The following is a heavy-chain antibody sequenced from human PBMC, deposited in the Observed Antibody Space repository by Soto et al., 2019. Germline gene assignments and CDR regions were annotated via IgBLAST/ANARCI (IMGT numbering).Heavy chain of an antibody. J-gene: IGHJ4*02. D-gene: IGHD1-20*01. V-gene: IGHV4-39*01. CDR3: ATSQKGYNWNYFDH. CDR1: GASISVSYSY. CDR2: VFYTGFT. Sequence: ETVSLTCAVSGASISVSYSYCAWLRHSPGKGPEWIGSVFYTGFTSYNPSLESRVSVSVDTSKSQFYLKLSAVTAADTAVYYSATSQKGYNWNYFDHWGQGALVTVYS.